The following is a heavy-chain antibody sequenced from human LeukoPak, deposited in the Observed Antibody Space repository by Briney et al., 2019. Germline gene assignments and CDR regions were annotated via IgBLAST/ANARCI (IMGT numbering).Heavy chain of an antibody. D-gene: IGHD6-19*01. CDR1: GFTFSSYW. CDR3: TTPGPIAVAGRGAMIDY. J-gene: IGHJ4*02. CDR2: IKQDGSEK. V-gene: IGHV3-7*03. Sequence: GSLRLSFAASGFTFSSYWMSWVRPAPGKGLEWVATIKQDGSEKYYVDSVKGRFTISRDNAKNSLYLQMNSLKTEDTAVYYCTTPGPIAVAGRGAMIDYWGQGTLVTVSS.